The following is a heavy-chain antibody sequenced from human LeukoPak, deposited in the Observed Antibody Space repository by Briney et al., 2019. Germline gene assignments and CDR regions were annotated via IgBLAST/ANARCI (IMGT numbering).Heavy chain of an antibody. V-gene: IGHV1-18*01. CDR2: ISASNGNT. D-gene: IGHD3-10*01. CDR3: ARDISELWFGDLLYYHDY. CDR1: GYSFTTYG. Sequence: KPGASVKVSCTASGYSFTTYGISWVRQAPGQGLEWMGWISASNGNTDYAQKLQGRLTMTTDTSTSTAYMELRSLRSDDTAMYYCARDISELWFGDLLYYHDYWGQGTLVSVSS. J-gene: IGHJ4*02.